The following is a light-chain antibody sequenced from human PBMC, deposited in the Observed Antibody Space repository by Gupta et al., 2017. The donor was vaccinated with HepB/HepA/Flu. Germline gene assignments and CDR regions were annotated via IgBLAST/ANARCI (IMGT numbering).Light chain of an antibody. J-gene: IGLJ2*01. V-gene: IGLV1-51*01. CDR1: SSNTGNTY. Sequence: QSLLTQPPSVSAAPGQRVTSSCSGSSSNTGNTYVFWYQQFPGVAPKLLIYDNEERPSGVPDRFSCSKSGTTATLGITGLQTGDEADYYCASWDSSLMGVVFGGGTKLTVL. CDR3: ASWDSSLMGVV. CDR2: DNE.